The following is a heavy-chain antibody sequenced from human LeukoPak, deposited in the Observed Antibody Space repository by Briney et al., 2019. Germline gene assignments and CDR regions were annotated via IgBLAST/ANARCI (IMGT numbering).Heavy chain of an antibody. J-gene: IGHJ4*02. CDR3: ARVGGGAVGLIRSFDY. Sequence: SETLSLICTVSGGSISSYYWSWIRQPPGKGLEWIGYIYTSGSTNYNPSLKSRVTISVDTSKNQFSLRLSSVTAADTAVYYCARVGGGAVGLIRSFDYWGQGTLVTVSS. CDR2: IYTSGST. CDR1: GGSISSYY. D-gene: IGHD6-13*01. V-gene: IGHV4-4*08.